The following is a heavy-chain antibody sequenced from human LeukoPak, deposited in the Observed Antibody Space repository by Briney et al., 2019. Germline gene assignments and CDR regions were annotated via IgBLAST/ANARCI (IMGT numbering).Heavy chain of an antibody. J-gene: IGHJ5*02. CDR3: ARGPDRYCSGGSCYSGDNWFDP. Sequence: ASVKVSCKASGYTFTSYYMHGVRQAPGQGLEWMGIINPSGGSTSYAQKFQCRVTMTRDISTSTVYMELSSLRSADTAVYYCARGPDRYCSGGSCYSGDNWFDPWGQGTLVTVSS. D-gene: IGHD2-15*01. V-gene: IGHV1-46*01. CDR2: INPSGGST. CDR1: GYTFTSYY.